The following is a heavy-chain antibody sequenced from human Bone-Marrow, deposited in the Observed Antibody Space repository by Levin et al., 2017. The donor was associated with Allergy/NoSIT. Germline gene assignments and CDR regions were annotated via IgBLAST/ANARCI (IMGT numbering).Heavy chain of an antibody. Sequence: SETLSLTCNVSGVSMNSRNYYWVWIRQFPGKGLEWIGHNFYSASPSYNPSLKSRVTISVDPSKNQFALTLTSVTAADTAVYFCARGDFDTAFDYWGQGALVTVSS. V-gene: IGHV4-31*03. D-gene: IGHD3-9*01. CDR2: NFYSASP. J-gene: IGHJ4*02. CDR3: ARGDFDTAFDY. CDR1: GVSMNSRNYY.